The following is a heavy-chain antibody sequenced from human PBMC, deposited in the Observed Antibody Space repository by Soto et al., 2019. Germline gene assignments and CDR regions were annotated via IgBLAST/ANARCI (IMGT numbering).Heavy chain of an antibody. J-gene: IGHJ4*02. V-gene: IGHV1-69*01. CDR1: EGTFNSYA. D-gene: IGHD6-13*01. Sequence: QAQVVQSGAEVRKPGSSVKLSCKASEGTFNSYAIAWVRQAPGQGLEWMGGIIPYYNTLNYAQKFQDRVTITADDSTNTVYMELSSLRSDDTAVSFCASGASRWYPYFFDSWVQGTLVTVSS. CDR2: IIPYYNTL. CDR3: ASGASRWYPYFFDS.